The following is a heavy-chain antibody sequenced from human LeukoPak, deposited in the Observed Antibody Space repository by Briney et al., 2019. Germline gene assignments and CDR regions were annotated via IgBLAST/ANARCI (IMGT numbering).Heavy chain of an antibody. V-gene: IGHV4-34*01. J-gene: IGHJ6*03. D-gene: IGHD6-6*01. CDR2: INHSGST. CDR1: GGSFNDYY. CDR3: ARGLKYSSSSRPYYYYYYYMDV. Sequence: SETLSLTCAVYGGSFNDYYWSWIRQPPGKGLEWIGEINHSGSTNNNPSLKSRVTISVDTSKNQFSLKLSSVTAADTAVYYCARGLKYSSSSRPYYYYYYYMDVWGKGTTVTVSS.